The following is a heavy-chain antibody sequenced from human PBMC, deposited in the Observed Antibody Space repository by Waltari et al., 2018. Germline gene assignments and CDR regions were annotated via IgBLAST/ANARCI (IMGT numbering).Heavy chain of an antibody. CDR2: IWYDGSNK. CDR3: ARENYYDSSGYYCSFDC. CDR1: GFTFSSYG. D-gene: IGHD3-22*01. J-gene: IGHJ4*02. Sequence: QVQLVESGGGVVQPGRSLRLSCAASGFTFSSYGMHWVRQAPRKGLEWVAVIWYDGSNKYYADSVKGRFTISRDNSKNKLYLQMNSLRAEDTAVYYCARENYYDSSGYYCSFDCWGQGTLVTVSS. V-gene: IGHV3-33*01.